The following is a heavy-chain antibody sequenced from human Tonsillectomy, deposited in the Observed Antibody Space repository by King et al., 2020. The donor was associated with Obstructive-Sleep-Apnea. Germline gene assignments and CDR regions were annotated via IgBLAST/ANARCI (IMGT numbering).Heavy chain of an antibody. CDR1: GFFFTSAW. V-gene: IGHV3-15*01. J-gene: IGHJ6*02. Sequence: VQLVESGGGLVKPGESLRLSCAASGFFFTSAWMTWVRQAPGKGLEWVGRIKSKSDGGSIDYAASLRGRFTISRDDSMNTLFLDMSGLKSEDTGVYYCSTVGLLYFGMDVWGQGTTVTVSS. CDR3: STVGLLYFGMDV. D-gene: IGHD3-16*01. CDR2: IKSKSDGGSI.